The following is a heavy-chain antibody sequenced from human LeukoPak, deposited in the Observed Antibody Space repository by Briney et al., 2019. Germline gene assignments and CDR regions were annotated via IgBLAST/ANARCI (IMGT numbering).Heavy chain of an antibody. CDR3: ARDLRGCSSTSCYDYYYYYMDV. V-gene: IGHV3-11*04. CDR2: ISSSGSTI. Sequence: GGSLRLSCAASGFTFSDYYMSWIRQAPGKGLEWVSYISSSGSTIYYADSVKGRFTISRDNAKNSLYLQMNSLRAEDTSVYYCARDLRGCSSTSCYDYYYYYMDVWGKGTTVTVSS. J-gene: IGHJ6*03. D-gene: IGHD2-2*01. CDR1: GFTFSDYY.